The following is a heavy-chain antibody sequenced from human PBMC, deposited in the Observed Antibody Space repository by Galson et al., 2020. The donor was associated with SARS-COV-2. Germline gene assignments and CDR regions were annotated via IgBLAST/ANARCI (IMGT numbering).Heavy chain of an antibody. Sequence: ASVKVSCKASGYTFTSHAMNWVRQAPGQGLEWKGWTNTNTGNPTYAQGFTGRMVFSLDTSVSTAYLQISSLKAEDTAVYYCARLGSSWYEVYYGMDVWGQGTTVTVSS. CDR2: TNTNTGNP. CDR3: ARLGSSWYEVYYGMDV. CDR1: GYTFTSHA. J-gene: IGHJ6*02. V-gene: IGHV7-4-1*02. D-gene: IGHD6-13*01.